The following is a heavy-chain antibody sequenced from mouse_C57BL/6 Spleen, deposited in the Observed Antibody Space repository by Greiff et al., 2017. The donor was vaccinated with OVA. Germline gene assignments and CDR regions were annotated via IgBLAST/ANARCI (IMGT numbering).Heavy chain of an antibody. CDR2: IYPRDGST. CDR1: GYTFTDHT. J-gene: IGHJ3*01. D-gene: IGHD2-1*01. Sequence: VQLQQSDAELVKPGASVKISCKVSGYTFTDHTIHWMKQRPEQGLEWIGYIYPRDGSTKYNEKFKGKATLTADKSSSTAYMQLNSLTSEDSAVYYCARPLYYGNYEAWFAYWGQGTLVTVSA. V-gene: IGHV1-78*01. CDR3: ARPLYYGNYEAWFAY.